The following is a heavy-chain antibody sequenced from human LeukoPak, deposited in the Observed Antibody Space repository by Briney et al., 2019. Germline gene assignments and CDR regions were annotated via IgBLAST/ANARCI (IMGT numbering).Heavy chain of an antibody. D-gene: IGHD3-16*02. CDR1: GGSFSGYY. CDR2: INHSGST. CDR3: ARLGTFGGVIDPYAFDI. V-gene: IGHV4-34*01. Sequence: SETLSLTCAVYGGSFSGYYWSWIRQPPGKGLEWIGEINHSGSTNYNPSLKSRVTISVDTSKSQFSLKLSSVTVADTAVYYCARLGTFGGVIDPYAFDIWGQGTMVTVSS. J-gene: IGHJ3*02.